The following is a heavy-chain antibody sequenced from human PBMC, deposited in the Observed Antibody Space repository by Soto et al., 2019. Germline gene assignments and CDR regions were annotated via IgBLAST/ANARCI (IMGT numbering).Heavy chain of an antibody. D-gene: IGHD1-26*01. CDR3: ARDDGRIVGAKD. J-gene: IGHJ4*02. CDR2: INPNSGGT. CDR1: GYTFTGYY. V-gene: IGHV1-2*02. Sequence: QVQLVQSGAEVKKPGASVKVSCKASGYTFTGYYMHWVRQAPGHGLEWMGWINPNSGGTNYSQKFQGRVTITADESTSTAYMELSSLRSEDTAVYYCARDDGRIVGAKDWGQGTLVTVSS.